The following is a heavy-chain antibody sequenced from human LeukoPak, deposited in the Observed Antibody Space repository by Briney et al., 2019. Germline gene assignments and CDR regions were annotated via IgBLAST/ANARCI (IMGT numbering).Heavy chain of an antibody. Sequence: PGGSPRLSCAASGFTFSNYAMSWVRQTPGKGLECVSVVTGSGGDTYYTGSVNGRFTISRDNSKNTLYLQMNSLRAEDTAVYYCARGTLEHCSGASCYPLDSWGQGTLVTVSS. CDR2: VTGSGGDT. D-gene: IGHD2-15*01. V-gene: IGHV3-23*01. CDR3: ARGTLEHCSGASCYPLDS. J-gene: IGHJ5*01. CDR1: GFTFSNYA.